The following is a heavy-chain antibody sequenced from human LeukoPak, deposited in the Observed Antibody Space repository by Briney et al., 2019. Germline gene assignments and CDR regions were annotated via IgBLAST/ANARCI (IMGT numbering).Heavy chain of an antibody. CDR3: ARETPGDAFDI. CDR2: VYHIGST. Sequence: SETLSHTCAVSDYSISSGNYWGWIRQPPGKGLEGIGSVYHIGSTHYSPSLKSRVTIAVDTSKNQFSLKLSSVTAADTAVYYCARETPGDAFDIWGQGTMVTVSS. J-gene: IGHJ3*02. V-gene: IGHV4-38-2*02. CDR1: DYSISSGNY.